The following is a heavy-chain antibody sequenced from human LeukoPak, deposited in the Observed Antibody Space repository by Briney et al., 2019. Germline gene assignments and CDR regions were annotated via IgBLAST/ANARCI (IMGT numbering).Heavy chain of an antibody. V-gene: IGHV1-18*01. CDR2: ITNYNGNT. J-gene: IGHJ6*03. Sequence: GASVKVSCKASGYTFTNYVLTWVRQAPGQELACMGWITNYNGNTSYAQNLQGRVTMTTDTSTSTAYMELKGLRYDDTAVYYCARGGYNYGYRGTNYMDVWGKGTTVTVSS. CDR3: ARGGYNYGYRGTNYMDV. D-gene: IGHD5-18*01. CDR1: GYTFTNYV.